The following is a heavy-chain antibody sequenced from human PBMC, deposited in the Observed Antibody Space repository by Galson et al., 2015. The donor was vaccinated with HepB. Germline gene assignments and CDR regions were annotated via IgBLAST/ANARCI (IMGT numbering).Heavy chain of an antibody. CDR3: TAYYDFWSGYYTRHYYYYYMDV. CDR1: GFTFSNAW. D-gene: IGHD3-3*01. CDR2: IKSKTDGGTT. Sequence: SLRLSCAASGFTFSNAWMNWVRQAPGKGLEWVGRIKSKTDGGTTDHAAPVKGRFTISRDDSKNTLYLQMNSLKTEDTAVYYCTAYYDFWSGYYTRHYYYYYMDVWGKGTTVTVSS. V-gene: IGHV3-15*07. J-gene: IGHJ6*03.